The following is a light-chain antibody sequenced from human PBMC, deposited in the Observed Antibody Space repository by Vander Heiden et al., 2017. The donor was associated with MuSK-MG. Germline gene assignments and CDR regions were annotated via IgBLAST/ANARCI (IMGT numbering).Light chain of an antibody. CDR3: QSYDSSLSGYV. CDR2: GNS. J-gene: IGLJ1*01. Sequence: QSVLTQPPSVSGAPGQGVTISCTGCSSNIGAGYDVHGYQQLPGTAPKLLIYGNSNRPSGVPDRFSGSKSGTSASLAITGLQAEDEADYYCQSYDSSLSGYVFGTGTKVTVL. V-gene: IGLV1-40*01. CDR1: SSNIGAGYD.